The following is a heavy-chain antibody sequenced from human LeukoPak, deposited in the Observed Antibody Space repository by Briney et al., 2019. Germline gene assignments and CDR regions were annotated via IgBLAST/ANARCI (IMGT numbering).Heavy chain of an antibody. J-gene: IGHJ4*02. CDR2: IKPSRSST. CDR3: GGDRHRRHYYESRLHPPLDY. V-gene: IGHV1-46*03. CDR1: GYTCTSYY. Sequence: SVKVSCKASGYTCTSYYMHWGRHPHGQGNELMGIIKPSRSSTSYAQKFHSSLTMIRDMSTSTVYIELSSLRSAAAAVYYCGGDRHRRHYYESRLHPPLDYWGQGTLVTVSS. D-gene: IGHD3-22*01.